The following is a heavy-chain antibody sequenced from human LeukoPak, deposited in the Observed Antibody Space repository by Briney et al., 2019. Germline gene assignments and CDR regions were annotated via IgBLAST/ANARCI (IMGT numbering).Heavy chain of an antibody. Sequence: GGSLRLSCAGSGFTFSNYWMHWLRQVPGKGPVWVSRINSDGGGIIYADSVKGRFTISRDNAKNTLYLQMNSLRPEDTAIYFCVAGSEGRSGGDYWGQGTLVTVSS. CDR2: INSDGGGI. V-gene: IGHV3-74*01. CDR3: VAGSEGRSGGDY. D-gene: IGHD2-15*01. J-gene: IGHJ4*02. CDR1: GFTFSNYW.